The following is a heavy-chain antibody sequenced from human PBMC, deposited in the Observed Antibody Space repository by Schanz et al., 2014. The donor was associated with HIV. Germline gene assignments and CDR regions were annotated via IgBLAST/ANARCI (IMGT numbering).Heavy chain of an antibody. Sequence: QVQLQESGPGLVKPSETLSLTCTVSGGSIVDYHWNWIRQPPGKGLEWIGYIYHNNGGTNYNPSRKSRVTISVDTSKNQISLKLTSVTAADTAVYYCARTDCSTSTSCYGIEDWFAPWGQGTLVTVSS. D-gene: IGHD2-2*01. CDR2: IYHNNGGT. V-gene: IGHV4-59*01. J-gene: IGHJ5*02. CDR3: ARTDCSTSTSCYGIEDWFAP. CDR1: GGSIVDYH.